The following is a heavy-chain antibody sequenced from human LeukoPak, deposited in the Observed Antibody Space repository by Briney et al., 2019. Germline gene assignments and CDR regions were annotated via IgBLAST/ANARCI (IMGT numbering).Heavy chain of an antibody. CDR1: GFTFDDYA. Sequence: PGGSLRLSCAASGFTFDDYAMHWVRQAPGKGLEWVSGINWNRGNIGYADSVKGRFTISRDNAKNSLYLQMNSLRAEDTALYYCVKDMGGSEYWYFDLWGRGTLVTVSS. V-gene: IGHV3-9*01. CDR3: VKDMGGSEYWYFDL. J-gene: IGHJ2*01. CDR2: INWNRGNI. D-gene: IGHD3-10*01.